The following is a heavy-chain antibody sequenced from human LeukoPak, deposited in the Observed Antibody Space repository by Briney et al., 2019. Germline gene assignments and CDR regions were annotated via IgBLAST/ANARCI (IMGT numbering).Heavy chain of an antibody. CDR2: ISGSGGST. D-gene: IGHD3-3*01. V-gene: IGHV3-23*01. Sequence: GGSLRLSCAASGFTFSSYAMSWVRQAPGKGLEWVSAISGSGGSTYYADSVKGRFTISRDNSKNTLYLQMNSLRAEDTAVYYCAKDLLIYDFWSGYSDWGQGTLVTVSS. J-gene: IGHJ4*02. CDR1: GFTFSSYA. CDR3: AKDLLIYDFWSGYSD.